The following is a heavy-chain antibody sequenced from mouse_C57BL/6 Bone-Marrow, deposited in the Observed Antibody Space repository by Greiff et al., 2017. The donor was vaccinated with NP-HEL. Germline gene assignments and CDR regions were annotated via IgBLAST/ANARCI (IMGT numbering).Heavy chain of an antibody. D-gene: IGHD1-1*01. CDR2: IFPGSGST. V-gene: IGHV1-56*01. CDR3: ATWFYGSPFAY. J-gene: IGHJ3*01. CDR1: GYTFTSHW. Sequence: VKLQQSGPELVRPGASVKISCKAPGYTFTSHWMQWVRQRPGQGLEWIGEIFPGSGSTYYNEKFKGKAPLTVDKSSSTAYMQLSSLTSEDSAVDFCATWFYGSPFAYWGQGTLVTVSA.